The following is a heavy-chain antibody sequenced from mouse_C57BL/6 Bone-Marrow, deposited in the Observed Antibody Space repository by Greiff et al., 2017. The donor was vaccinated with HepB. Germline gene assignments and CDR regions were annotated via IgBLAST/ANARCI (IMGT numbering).Heavy chain of an antibody. Sequence: VQLQQSGPGLVAPSQRLSITCTVSGFSLTSYAISWVRQPPGKGLEWLGVIWTGGGTNYNSALKSRLSISKDNSKSQVFLKMNSLQTDDTARYYCARGDGYYGGFAYWGQGTLVTVSA. J-gene: IGHJ3*01. CDR2: IWTGGGT. D-gene: IGHD2-3*01. V-gene: IGHV2-9-1*01. CDR3: ARGDGYYGGFAY. CDR1: GFSLTSYA.